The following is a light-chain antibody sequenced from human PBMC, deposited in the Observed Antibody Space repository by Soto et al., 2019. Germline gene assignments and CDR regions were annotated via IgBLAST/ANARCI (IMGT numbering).Light chain of an antibody. CDR1: QSISTW. V-gene: IGKV1-5*03. Sequence: DIQMTQSPSTLSASVGDRVTITCRAIQSISTWLAWYQQKPGKAPKLLIYKASSVESGVPSRFSGGGSGTEFTLTITSLQPDDFATYYCQQYNSNPVTFGQGTKVEIK. CDR2: KAS. CDR3: QQYNSNPVT. J-gene: IGKJ1*01.